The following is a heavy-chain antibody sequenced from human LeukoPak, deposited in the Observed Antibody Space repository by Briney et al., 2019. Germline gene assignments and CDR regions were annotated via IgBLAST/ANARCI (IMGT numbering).Heavy chain of an antibody. V-gene: IGHV3-74*01. CDR3: YGGNAEQ. Sequence: GGSLRLSCAASGFTFSSYGMHWVRQAPGKGLVWVSGINTDGSSTNYADSVKGRFTISRDNAKNTLYLQMNRLRVEDMAVYYCYGGNAEQWGQGTLVTVSS. CDR2: INTDGSST. CDR1: GFTFSSYG. J-gene: IGHJ1*01. D-gene: IGHD4-23*01.